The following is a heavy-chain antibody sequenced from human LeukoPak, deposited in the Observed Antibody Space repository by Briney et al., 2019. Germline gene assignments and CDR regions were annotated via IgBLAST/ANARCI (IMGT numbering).Heavy chain of an antibody. Sequence: GGSLRLSCAASGFTVSSNYMSWVRQAPGKGLEWVSVIYSGGSTYYADSVKGRFTISRDNPKNTLYLQMNSLRAEDTAVYYCARGANYDILTGYMYYFDYWGQGTLVTVSS. V-gene: IGHV3-66*02. D-gene: IGHD3-9*01. CDR3: ARGANYDILTGYMYYFDY. J-gene: IGHJ4*02. CDR2: IYSGGST. CDR1: GFTVSSNY.